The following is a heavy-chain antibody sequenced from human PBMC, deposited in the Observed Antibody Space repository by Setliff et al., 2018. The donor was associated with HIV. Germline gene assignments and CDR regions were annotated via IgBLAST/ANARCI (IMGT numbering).Heavy chain of an antibody. CDR1: GYTFTSYG. Sequence: ASVKVSCKASGYTFTSYGITWLRQAPGQGLEWMGWISAYNGNTDYAQKVQGRVTMTTDTSTSTAYMDLRSLRSDDTAVYYCAKLMTADYYDTSGYFQHWGQGTLVTVSS. D-gene: IGHD3-22*01. CDR3: AKLMTADYYDTSGYFQH. CDR2: ISAYNGNT. V-gene: IGHV1-18*01. J-gene: IGHJ1*01.